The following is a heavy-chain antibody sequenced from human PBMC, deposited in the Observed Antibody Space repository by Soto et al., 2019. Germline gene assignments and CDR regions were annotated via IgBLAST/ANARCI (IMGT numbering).Heavy chain of an antibody. J-gene: IGHJ4*02. V-gene: IGHV4-30-4*01. CDR1: GGSISSGDYY. CDR2: IYYSGST. D-gene: IGHD3-10*01. Sequence: QVQLQESGPGLVKPSQTLSLTCTVSGGSISSGDYYWSWIRQPPGKGLEWIGYIYYSGSTYYNPALTSRVTIPVDTSKNQSSLKLSSVTAADTAVYYCARGVDGELSSDYWGQGTLVTVSS. CDR3: ARGVDGELSSDY.